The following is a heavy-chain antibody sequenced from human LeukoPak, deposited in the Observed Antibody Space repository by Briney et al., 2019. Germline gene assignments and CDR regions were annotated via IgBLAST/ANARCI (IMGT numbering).Heavy chain of an antibody. CDR3: ARDKGPYWYFDL. CDR2: IYYSGTT. J-gene: IGHJ2*01. V-gene: IGHV4-59*11. CDR1: GDSISSHF. Sequence: ASETLSLTCTVSGDSISSHFWNWIRQPPGKGLEWIGNIYYSGTTDYNPSLKSRVTISVDTSKYQVSLKVRSVTAADTAVYYCARDKGPYWYFDLWGRGTLVTVSS.